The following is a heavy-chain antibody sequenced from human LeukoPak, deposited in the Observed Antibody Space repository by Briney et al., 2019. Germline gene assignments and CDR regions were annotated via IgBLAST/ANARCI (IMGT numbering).Heavy chain of an antibody. CDR3: ARHDYSNYVVD. J-gene: IGHJ4*02. CDR2: IYYSGST. V-gene: IGHV4-30-4*08. CDR1: GGSISSGDYY. D-gene: IGHD4-11*01. Sequence: ASETLSLTCTVSGGSISSGDYYWSWIRQPPGKGLEWIGYIYYSGSTYYNPSLKSRVTISVDTSKNQFSLKLSSVTAADTAVYYCARHDYSNYVVDWGQGTLVTVSS.